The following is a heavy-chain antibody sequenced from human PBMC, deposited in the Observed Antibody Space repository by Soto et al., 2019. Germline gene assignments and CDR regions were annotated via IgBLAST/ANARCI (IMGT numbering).Heavy chain of an antibody. D-gene: IGHD6-19*01. V-gene: IGHV3-74*01. Sequence: EVQLVESGGGLVQPGGSLRLSCAASGFTFSRYWMHWVRQVPGKGLVWVSRINSDGSSTDYAASVKGRFTVSRDNAKNTLYVQMTSLRAEDTAVYYGAVAVAGTRNPLDYWGQGTLVTVSS. CDR2: INSDGSST. CDR3: AVAVAGTRNPLDY. J-gene: IGHJ4*02. CDR1: GFTFSRYW.